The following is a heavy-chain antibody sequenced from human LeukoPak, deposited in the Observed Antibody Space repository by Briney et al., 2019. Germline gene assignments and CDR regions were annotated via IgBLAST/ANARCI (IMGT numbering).Heavy chain of an antibody. Sequence: GGSLRLSCAASGFTFSGSAMHWVRQASGKGLEWVGRIRSKANSYATAYAASVKGRFTISRDDSKNTAYLQMNSLKTEDAAVYYCIAHWASSGGSYWGQGTLVTVSS. CDR3: IAHWASSGGSY. D-gene: IGHD2-15*01. J-gene: IGHJ4*02. CDR1: GFTFSGSA. V-gene: IGHV3-73*01. CDR2: IRSKANSYAT.